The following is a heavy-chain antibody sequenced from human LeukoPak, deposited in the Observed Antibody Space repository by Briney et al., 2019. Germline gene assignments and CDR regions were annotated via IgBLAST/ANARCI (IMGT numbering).Heavy chain of an antibody. J-gene: IGHJ5*02. CDR2: IRYDGSNK. Sequence: PGGSLRLSCAASGFTFSSYSMNWVRQAPGKGLEWVAFIRYDGSNKYYADSVKGRFTISRDNSKNTLYLQMNSLRAEDTAVYYCAKAVGNWFDPWGQGTLVTVST. CDR3: AKAVGNWFDP. V-gene: IGHV3-30*02. CDR1: GFTFSSYS.